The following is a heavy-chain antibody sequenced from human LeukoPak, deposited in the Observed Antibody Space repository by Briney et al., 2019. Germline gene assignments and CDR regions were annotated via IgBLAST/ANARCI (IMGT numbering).Heavy chain of an antibody. V-gene: IGHV4-38-2*02. CDR2: MYHSGNT. CDR1: GYSISSPYY. Sequence: SETLSLTCTVSGYSISSPYYWGWIRQPPGKGLEWIGSMYHSGNTYYNPSLKSRVTISVDTSKNQFSLKLGSVTAADTAVYYCARGNYDSSGYYYPAEYFQHWGQGTLVTVSS. D-gene: IGHD3-22*01. CDR3: ARGNYDSSGYYYPAEYFQH. J-gene: IGHJ1*01.